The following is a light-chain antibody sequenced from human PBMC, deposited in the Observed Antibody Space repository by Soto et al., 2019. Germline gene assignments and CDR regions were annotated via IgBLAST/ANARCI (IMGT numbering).Light chain of an antibody. CDR3: CSYAASSTVL. J-gene: IGLJ2*01. CDR1: SSDIGSFNL. CDR2: EVT. Sequence: QSALTQPASVSGSPGQSITISCTGTSSDIGSFNLVSWYQQYPGKAPKLLISEVTKRPSGVSNRFSGSKSANTASLTISGLLAEDGAYYYCCSYAASSTVLFGGGTKLTVL. V-gene: IGLV2-23*02.